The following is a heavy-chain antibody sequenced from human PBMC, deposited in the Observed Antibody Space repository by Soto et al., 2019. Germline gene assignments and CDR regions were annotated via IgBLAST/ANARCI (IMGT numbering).Heavy chain of an antibody. V-gene: IGHV1-8*01. D-gene: IGHD5-18*01. Sequence: QVQLVQSGAEVKKPGASVKVSCQTSGYNFCAYYFNWVRQAAGQGPEWMGWLNPRNGQTGYVQKFRGRVTMTRDTSIATVYLELRRLTSEDTAIYFCARETDTSMVDYWGQGTLVTVSS. J-gene: IGHJ4*02. CDR3: ARETDTSMVDY. CDR2: LNPRNGQT. CDR1: GYNFCAYY.